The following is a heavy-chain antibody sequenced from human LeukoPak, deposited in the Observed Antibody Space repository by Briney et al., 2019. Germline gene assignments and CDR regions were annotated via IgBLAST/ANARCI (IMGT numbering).Heavy chain of an antibody. D-gene: IGHD4-11*01. CDR3: ARDVPNYRGSLYYYYYYMDV. V-gene: IGHV3-74*01. Sequence: PGGSLRLSCAASGFSFSNSWMHWVRQAPGKGLVWVSRINSDGTTTYYADSVKGRFTISRDNSKNTLYLQMNSLRAEDTAVYYCARDVPNYRGSLYYYYYYMDVWGKGTTVTVSS. CDR1: GFSFSNSW. J-gene: IGHJ6*03. CDR2: INSDGTTT.